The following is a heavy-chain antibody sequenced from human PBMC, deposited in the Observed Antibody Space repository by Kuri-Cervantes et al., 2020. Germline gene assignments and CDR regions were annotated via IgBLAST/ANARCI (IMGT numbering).Heavy chain of an antibody. CDR1: GGSISSGDYY. V-gene: IGHV2-26*01. CDR3: ARILGYSYGYFY. J-gene: IGHJ4*02. CDR2: IFSNDEK. Sequence: LRLSCTVSGGSISSGDYYWSWIRQPPGKGLEWLAHIFSNDEKSYSTSLKSRLTISKDTSKSQVVLTMTNMDPVDTATYYCARILGYSYGYFYWGQGTLVTVSS. D-gene: IGHD5-18*01.